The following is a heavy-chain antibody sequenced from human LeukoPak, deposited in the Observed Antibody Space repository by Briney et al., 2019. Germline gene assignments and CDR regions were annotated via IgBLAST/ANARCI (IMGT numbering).Heavy chain of an antibody. CDR2: IYYSGRT. V-gene: IGHV4-39*01. CDR3: ARVRYCSGGSCYSGGWFDP. D-gene: IGHD2-15*01. Sequence: PSETLSLTCTVSGGSISSSSYYWGWIRQPPGKGLEWIGSIYYSGRTYYNPSLKSRVTISVDTSKNQFSLKLSSVTAADTAVYYCARVRYCSGGSCYSGGWFDPWGQGTLVTVSS. CDR1: GGSISSSSYY. J-gene: IGHJ5*02.